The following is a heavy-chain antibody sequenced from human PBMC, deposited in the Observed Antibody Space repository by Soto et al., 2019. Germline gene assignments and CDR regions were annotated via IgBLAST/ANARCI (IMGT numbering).Heavy chain of an antibody. J-gene: IGHJ4*02. Sequence: GESLKISCKGSGYSFAGYWITWVRQKPGKGLEWMGRIDPSDSQTYYSPSFRGHVTISATKSITTVFLQWSSLRASGTAMYYCARQIYDSDTGPNFQYYFDSWGQGTPVTVSS. D-gene: IGHD3-22*01. CDR2: IDPSDSQT. CDR1: GYSFAGYW. V-gene: IGHV5-10-1*01. CDR3: ARQIYDSDTGPNFQYYFDS.